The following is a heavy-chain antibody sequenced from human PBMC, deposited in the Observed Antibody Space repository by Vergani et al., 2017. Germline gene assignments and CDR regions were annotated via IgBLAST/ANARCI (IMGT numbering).Heavy chain of an antibody. CDR2: ISSSGSTI. V-gene: IGHV3-48*03. CDR3: AREFSGVDDSSGYYQSLYY. CDR1: GLTFSSYE. D-gene: IGHD3-22*01. J-gene: IGHJ4*02. Sequence: EVKLVESGGGLVQPGGSLRLSCAASGLTFSSYEMNWVRQAPGKGLEWVSYISSSGSTIYYADSLKGRFTISRDNAKNSLYLQMNSLRADDTAVYYCAREFSGVDDSSGYYQSLYYWGQGTLVTVSS.